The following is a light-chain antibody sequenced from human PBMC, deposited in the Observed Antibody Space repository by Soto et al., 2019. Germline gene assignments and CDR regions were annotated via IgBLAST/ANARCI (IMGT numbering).Light chain of an antibody. CDR1: QSVSSN. Sequence: EIVMTQSPATLSVSPGERATLSCRASQSVSSNLAWYQQKPGQAPSLLIYDISARATGIPTRFSGSGSGTESTLTISSLQSEDFAVYYCQQYNDWTLTFGGGTKVDIK. V-gene: IGKV3D-15*01. J-gene: IGKJ4*01. CDR3: QQYNDWTLT. CDR2: DIS.